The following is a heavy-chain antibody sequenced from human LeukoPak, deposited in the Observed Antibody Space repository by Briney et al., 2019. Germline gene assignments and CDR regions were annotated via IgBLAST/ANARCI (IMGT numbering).Heavy chain of an antibody. J-gene: IGHJ4*02. CDR3: ASRGYSFGLTIDY. V-gene: IGHV3-53*01. Sequence: GGSLRLSCAASGFTVSSNYMSWVRQAPGKGLEWVSVIYSGGTTYYADSVKGRFTVSRDNSKNTLYLQMNSLRADDTAVYYCASRGYSFGLTIDYWGQGTLVTVSS. CDR2: IYSGGTT. D-gene: IGHD5-18*01. CDR1: GFTVSSNY.